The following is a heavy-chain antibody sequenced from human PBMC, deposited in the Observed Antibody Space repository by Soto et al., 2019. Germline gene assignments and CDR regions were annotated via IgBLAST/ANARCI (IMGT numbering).Heavy chain of an antibody. CDR3: ARVRRITTKRYYYYYYGMDV. J-gene: IGHJ6*02. V-gene: IGHV4-59*12. Sequence: PSETLSLTCTVSGGSISSYYWSWIRQPPGKGLEWIGYIYYSGSTNYNPSLKSRVTISVDTSKNQFSLKLSSVTAADTAVYYCARVRRITTKRYYYYYYGMDVWGQGTTVTVSS. CDR2: IYYSGST. D-gene: IGHD3-16*01. CDR1: GGSISSYY.